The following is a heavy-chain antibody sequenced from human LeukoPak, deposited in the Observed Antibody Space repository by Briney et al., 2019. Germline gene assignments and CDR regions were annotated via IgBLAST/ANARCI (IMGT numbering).Heavy chain of an antibody. Sequence: GGSLRLSCAASGFTFSSYAMSWVRQAPGKGLEWVSGISGSGGSTYYADSVKGRFTISRDNSKNMLYLQMNSLRSEDTAVYYCAREGGLRDFDYWGQGTLVTVSS. CDR2: ISGSGGST. CDR3: AREGGLRDFDY. J-gene: IGHJ4*02. V-gene: IGHV3-23*01. CDR1: GFTFSSYA. D-gene: IGHD5-12*01.